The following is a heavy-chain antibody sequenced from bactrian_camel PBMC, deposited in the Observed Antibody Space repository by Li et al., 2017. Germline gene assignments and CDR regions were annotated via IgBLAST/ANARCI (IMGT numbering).Heavy chain of an antibody. CDR3: AAVAGVYAGGGYYPILESSGY. J-gene: IGHJ6*01. D-gene: IGHD2*01. CDR2: RRTDGTT. Sequence: QVQLVESGGGSVQAGETLRLSCRASGITFDDSDMGWYRQPPHSGCELVSRRRTDGTTYYADSVAGRFTISQDNSKNTLSLQMNDLKPEDTAMYYCAAVAGVYAGGGYYPILESSGYWGQGTQVTVS. CDR1: GITFDDSD. V-gene: IGHV3S63*01.